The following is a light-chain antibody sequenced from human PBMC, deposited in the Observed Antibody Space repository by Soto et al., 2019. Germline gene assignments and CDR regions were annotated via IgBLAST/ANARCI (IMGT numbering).Light chain of an antibody. CDR2: STS. J-gene: IGKJ1*01. V-gene: IGKV3-20*01. Sequence: EIVLTQSPGTLSLSPGDRATLSCRASQSLSVSYIAWYQQKPGQAPRLLIYSTSTRAAGIPDRFSGRGSGTHFTLAISRLEPEDFAVYYCHQFGDSPQTFGQGTTVEV. CDR3: HQFGDSPQT. CDR1: QSLSVSY.